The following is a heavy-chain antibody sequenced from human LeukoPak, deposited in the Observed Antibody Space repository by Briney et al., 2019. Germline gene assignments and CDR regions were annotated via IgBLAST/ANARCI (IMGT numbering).Heavy chain of an antibody. CDR3: ARDLREDSSSSGHYYYYYYMDV. Sequence: SETLSLTCTVSGGSISSSSYYWGWIRQPPGRGLEWIGSIYYSGSTYYNPSLKSRVTISVDTSKNQFSLKLSSVTAADTAVYYCARDLREDSSSSGHYYYYYYMDVWGKGTTVTVSS. D-gene: IGHD6-6*01. J-gene: IGHJ6*03. CDR1: GGSISSSSYY. V-gene: IGHV4-39*07. CDR2: IYYSGST.